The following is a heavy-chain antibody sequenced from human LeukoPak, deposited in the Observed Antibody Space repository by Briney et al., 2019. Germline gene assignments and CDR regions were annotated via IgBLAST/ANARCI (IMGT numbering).Heavy chain of an antibody. CDR3: ARVGRGSYYYYYFDY. D-gene: IGHD1-26*01. Sequence: PGGSLRLSCAASGFTFDDYAMHWVRQAPGKGLEWVSGISWNSGSIGYADSVKGRFTISRDNAKNSLYLQMNSLRAEDTAVYYCARVGRGSYYYYYFDYWGQGTLVTVSS. V-gene: IGHV3-9*01. J-gene: IGHJ4*02. CDR2: ISWNSGSI. CDR1: GFTFDDYA.